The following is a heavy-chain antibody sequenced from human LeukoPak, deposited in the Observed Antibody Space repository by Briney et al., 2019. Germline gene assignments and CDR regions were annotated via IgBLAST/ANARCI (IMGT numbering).Heavy chain of an antibody. CDR3: ARGIAAAVPSWDV. V-gene: IGHV3-30*03. D-gene: IGHD6-13*01. CDR1: GFTFSSYG. CDR2: ISYDGSNK. Sequence: GGSLRLSCAASGFTFSSYGMHWVRQAPGKGLEWVAVISYDGSNKYYADSVKGRFTISRDNSKNTLYLQMNSLRAEDTAVYYCARGIAAAVPSWDVWGKGTTVTVSS. J-gene: IGHJ6*04.